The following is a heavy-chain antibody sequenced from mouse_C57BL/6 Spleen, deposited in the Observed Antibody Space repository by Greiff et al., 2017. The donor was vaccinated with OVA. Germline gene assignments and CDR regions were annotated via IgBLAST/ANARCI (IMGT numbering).Heavy chain of an antibody. CDR3: ARSKLGPYAMDY. CDR2: IRNKANGYTT. D-gene: IGHD4-1*01. J-gene: IGHJ4*01. CDR1: GFTFTDYY. Sequence: EVQGVESGGGLVQPGGSLSLSCAASGFTFTDYYMSWVRQPPGKALEWLGFIRNKANGYTTEYSASVKGRFTISRDNSQSILYLQMNALRAEDSATYYCARSKLGPYAMDYWGQGTSVTVSA. V-gene: IGHV7-3*01.